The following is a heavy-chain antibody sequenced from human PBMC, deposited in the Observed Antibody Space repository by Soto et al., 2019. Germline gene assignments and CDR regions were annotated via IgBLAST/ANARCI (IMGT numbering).Heavy chain of an antibody. J-gene: IGHJ4*02. Sequence: GSLRLSCAASGFTFSSYAMHWVRQAPGKGLEWVAVISYDGSNKYYADSVKGRFTISRDNSKNTLYLQMNSLRAEDTAVYYCAREPTHDIVVVPADYYFDYWGQGTLVTVSS. CDR1: GFTFSSYA. V-gene: IGHV3-30-3*01. CDR2: ISYDGSNK. CDR3: AREPTHDIVVVPADYYFDY. D-gene: IGHD2-2*01.